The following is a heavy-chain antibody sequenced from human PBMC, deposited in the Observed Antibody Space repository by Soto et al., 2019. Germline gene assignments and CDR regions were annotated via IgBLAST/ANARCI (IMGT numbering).Heavy chain of an antibody. CDR2: TDYSGNT. D-gene: IGHD6-19*01. CDR3: ARAVGDPLYYLDY. Sequence: QVQLQESGPGLVRPSETLSLTCTVSSDSISSYYWIWIRQSPGKGLEWIGYTDYSGNTNYNPSLKSRVTISGDKSKNQFSLRLSSVTAADTAVYYCARAVGDPLYYLDYWGPGTLVTVSS. J-gene: IGHJ4*02. CDR1: SDSISSYY. V-gene: IGHV4-59*01.